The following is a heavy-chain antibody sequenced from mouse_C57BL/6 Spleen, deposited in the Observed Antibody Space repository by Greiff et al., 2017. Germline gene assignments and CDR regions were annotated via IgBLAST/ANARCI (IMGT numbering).Heavy chain of an antibody. CDR2: IYPRSGNT. V-gene: IGHV1-81*01. Sequence: QVQLKESGAELVRPGASVKLSCKASGYTFTSYGISWVKQRTGQGLEWIGEIYPRSGNTYYNEKFKGKATLTADKSSSTTYMELRSLTSEDSAVYFGARSGNYGSSPYYFDYWGQGTTLTVSS. CDR1: GYTFTSYG. D-gene: IGHD1-1*01. CDR3: ARSGNYGSSPYYFDY. J-gene: IGHJ2*01.